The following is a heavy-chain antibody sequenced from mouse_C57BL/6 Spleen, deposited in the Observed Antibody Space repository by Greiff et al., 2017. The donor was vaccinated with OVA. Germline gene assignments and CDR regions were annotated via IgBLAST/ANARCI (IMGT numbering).Heavy chain of an antibody. J-gene: IGHJ4*01. CDR2: IYPRSGNT. D-gene: IGHD4-1*01. CDR3: ARTGTSQYYYAMDY. Sequence: VKLLESGAELARPGASVKLSCKASGYTFTSYGISWVKQRTGQGLEWIGEIYPRSGNTYYNEKFKGKATLTADKSSSTAYMELRSLTSEDSAVYFCARTGTSQYYYAMDYWGQGTSVTVSS. CDR1: GYTFTSYG. V-gene: IGHV1-81*01.